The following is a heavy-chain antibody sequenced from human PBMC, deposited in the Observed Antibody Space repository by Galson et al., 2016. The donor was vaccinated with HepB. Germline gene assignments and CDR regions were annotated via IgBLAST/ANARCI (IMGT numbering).Heavy chain of an antibody. CDR2: IYTSGST. V-gene: IGHV4-61*02. CDR1: GGSISSDTYY. Sequence: TLSLTCTVSGGSISSDTYYWSWIRQPAGKRLEWIGRIYTSGSTDYNPSLKSRVTISVDASKNQFYLQLYNVTAADTAVYYCARRSRNRRPEDYWGQGTLVTVSS. CDR3: ARRSRNRRPEDY. D-gene: IGHD1-26*01. J-gene: IGHJ4*02.